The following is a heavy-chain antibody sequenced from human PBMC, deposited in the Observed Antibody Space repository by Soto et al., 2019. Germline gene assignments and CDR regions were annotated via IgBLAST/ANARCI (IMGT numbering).Heavy chain of an antibody. V-gene: IGHV1-69*02. Sequence: QVQLVQSGAEVKKPGSSVKVSCKASGGTFSSYTISWVRQAPGQGLEWMGRIIPILGIANYAQKFQGRVTITADKSTSTAYMELSSLRSEDTAVYYCARSGEDLWFGVSFFDYWGQGTLVTVSS. CDR1: GGTFSSYT. CDR3: ARSGEDLWFGVSFFDY. CDR2: IIPILGIA. J-gene: IGHJ4*02. D-gene: IGHD3-10*01.